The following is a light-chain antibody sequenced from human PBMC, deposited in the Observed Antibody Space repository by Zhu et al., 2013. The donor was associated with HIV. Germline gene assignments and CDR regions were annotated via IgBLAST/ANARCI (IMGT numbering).Light chain of an antibody. CDR2: LGS. V-gene: IGKV2-28*01. CDR1: QSLLHSNAYNY. J-gene: IGKJ2*01. CDR3: MQALQTPRT. Sequence: VMTQSPLSLPVTPGEPASISCRSNQSLLHSNAYNYLDWYLQKPGQSPQLLIYLGSNRASGVPDRFSGSGSGTDFTLKISRVEAEDVGVYYCMQALQTPRTFGQGTKLEIK.